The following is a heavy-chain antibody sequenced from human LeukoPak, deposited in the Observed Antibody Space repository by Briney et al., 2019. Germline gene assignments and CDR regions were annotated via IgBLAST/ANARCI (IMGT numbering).Heavy chain of an antibody. CDR1: GYTFTSYG. Sequence: GASVKVSCKASGYTFTSYGISWVRQAPGQGLEWMGWIGAYNGNTNYAQKLQGRVTMTTDTSISTAYMELSRLRSDDTAVYYCARGSGASGIYGMDVWGQGTTVTVSS. D-gene: IGHD3-10*01. CDR2: IGAYNGNT. CDR3: ARGSGASGIYGMDV. V-gene: IGHV1-18*01. J-gene: IGHJ6*02.